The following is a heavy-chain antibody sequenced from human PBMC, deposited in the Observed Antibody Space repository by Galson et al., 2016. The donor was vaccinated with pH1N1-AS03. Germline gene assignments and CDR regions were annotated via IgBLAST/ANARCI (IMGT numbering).Heavy chain of an antibody. CDR1: GGSISTSSYY. Sequence: SETLSLTCSVSGGSISTSSYYWGWIRQPPGTGLEWIGTVSQSGNTYFNPSLKSRVTISIDTSKNQFSLRLNSVTAADTAVYYCAKEATVPLWSQGTLVTVSS. J-gene: IGHJ1*01. CDR3: AKEATVPL. V-gene: IGHV4-39*07. CDR2: VSQSGNT.